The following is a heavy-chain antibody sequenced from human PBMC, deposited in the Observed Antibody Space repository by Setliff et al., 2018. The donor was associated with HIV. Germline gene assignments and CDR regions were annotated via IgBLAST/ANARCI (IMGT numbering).Heavy chain of an antibody. V-gene: IGHV1-69*13. J-gene: IGHJ4*02. CDR2: INPIFGTP. Sequence: SVKVSCKASGGTFNIYSIHWVRQAPGQGLEWMGGINPIFGTPHYGQRFQGRVTITADESTSTAYMELNGLKFDDTSVYYCARRTDSSGWPFDSWGRGTLVTVSS. CDR3: ARRTDSSGWPFDS. D-gene: IGHD6-19*01. CDR1: GGTFNIYS.